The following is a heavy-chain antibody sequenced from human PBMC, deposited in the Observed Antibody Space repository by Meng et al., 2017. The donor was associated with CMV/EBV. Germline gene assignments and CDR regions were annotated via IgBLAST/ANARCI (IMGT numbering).Heavy chain of an antibody. D-gene: IGHD3-3*01. CDR1: GFTFSSYS. V-gene: IGHV3-21*01. J-gene: IGHJ6*02. CDR2: ISSSSSYI. Sequence: GESLKISCAASGFTFSSYSMNWVRQAPGKGLEWVSSISSSSSYIYYADSVKGRFTISRDNAKNSQYLQMNRLRAEDTAVYYCARDRTIFGVRNYYYYGMDVWGQGTTVTVSS. CDR3: ARDRTIFGVRNYYYYGMDV.